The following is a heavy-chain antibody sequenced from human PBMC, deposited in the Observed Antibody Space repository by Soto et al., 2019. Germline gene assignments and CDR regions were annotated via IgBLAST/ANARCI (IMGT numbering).Heavy chain of an antibody. Sequence: QVQLQESGPGLVKPSETLSLTCTVSDGSISTYYWSWIRQPPGKGLEWIGYIHYSGSTDYDPSLKSRVTXXVXTXXNQFSLKLSSVTTADTAMYYCARSDYGDYLTAFDIWGQGTMVTVSS. D-gene: IGHD4-17*01. V-gene: IGHV4-59*01. CDR1: DGSISTYY. CDR3: ARSDYGDYLTAFDI. J-gene: IGHJ3*02. CDR2: IHYSGST.